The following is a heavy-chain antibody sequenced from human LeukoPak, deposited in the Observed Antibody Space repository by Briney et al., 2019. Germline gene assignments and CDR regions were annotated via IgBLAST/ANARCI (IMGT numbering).Heavy chain of an antibody. Sequence: PTEGSLRLSCAASGFTFSSYAMHWVRQAPGKGLEYVSAISSNGGSTYYANSVKGRFTISRDNSKDTLYLQMGSLRAEDMAVYYCARDSPYWGAFDIWGQGTMVTVSS. CDR3: ARDSPYWGAFDI. CDR1: GFTFSSYA. D-gene: IGHD7-27*01. J-gene: IGHJ3*02. CDR2: ISSNGGST. V-gene: IGHV3-64*01.